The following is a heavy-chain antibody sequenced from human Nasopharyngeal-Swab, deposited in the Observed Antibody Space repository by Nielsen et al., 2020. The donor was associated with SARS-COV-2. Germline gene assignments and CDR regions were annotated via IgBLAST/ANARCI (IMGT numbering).Heavy chain of an antibody. J-gene: IGHJ6*03. V-gene: IGHV4-39*01. Sequence: RQAPGKGLEGIGSIYYSGSTYYNPSLKSRVTISVDTSKNQFSLKLSSVTAADTAVYYCARHRPDCSSTSCYISHYYYMDVWGKGTTVTVSS. CDR3: ARHRPDCSSTSCYISHYYYMDV. CDR2: IYYSGST. D-gene: IGHD2-2*02.